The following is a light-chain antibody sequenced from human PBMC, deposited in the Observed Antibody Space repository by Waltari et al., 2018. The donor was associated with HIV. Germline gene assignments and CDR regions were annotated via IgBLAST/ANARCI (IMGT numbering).Light chain of an antibody. Sequence: DIQMTQSPSSLSASVGDRVTIACRASQNISSYLNWYQQKPGKAPELLIYAASSLQSGVPSRFSGSGSGTDFTLTISSLQPEDFATYYCQQSYSTPRTFGQGTKVATK. V-gene: IGKV1-39*01. CDR2: AAS. J-gene: IGKJ1*01. CDR3: QQSYSTPRT. CDR1: QNISSY.